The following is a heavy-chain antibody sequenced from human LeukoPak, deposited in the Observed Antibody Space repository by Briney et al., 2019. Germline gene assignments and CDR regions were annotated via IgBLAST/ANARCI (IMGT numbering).Heavy chain of an antibody. CDR2: ISYDGSNK. Sequence: GGSLRLSCAASGFTFSSYGMHWVRHAPGKGLEWVAVISYDGSNKYYADSVKGRFTISRDNAKNSLYLQMNSLRAEDTAVYYCARGIVATKHPTYYYYGMDVWGKGTTVTVSS. CDR3: ARGIVATKHPTYYYYGMDV. D-gene: IGHD5-12*01. V-gene: IGHV3-30*03. CDR1: GFTFSSYG. J-gene: IGHJ6*04.